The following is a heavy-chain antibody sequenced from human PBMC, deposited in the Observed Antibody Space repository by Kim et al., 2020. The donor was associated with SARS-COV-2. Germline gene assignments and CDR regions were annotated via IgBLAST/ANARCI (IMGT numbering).Heavy chain of an antibody. CDR2: ISGSGGST. Sequence: GGSLRLSCAASGFTFSSYAMSWVRQAPGKGLEWVSAISGSGGSTYYADSVKGRFTISRDNSKNTLYLQMNSLRAEDTAVYYCALGQWLVLGYFQHWGQGTLVTVSS. V-gene: IGHV3-23*01. CDR1: GFTFSSYA. CDR3: ALGQWLVLGYFQH. D-gene: IGHD6-19*01. J-gene: IGHJ1*01.